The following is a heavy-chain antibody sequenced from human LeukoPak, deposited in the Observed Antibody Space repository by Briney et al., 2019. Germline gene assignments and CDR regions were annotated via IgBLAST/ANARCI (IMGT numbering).Heavy chain of an antibody. J-gene: IGHJ3*02. V-gene: IGHV3-53*01. CDR3: ARCIYGSGPLEYDAFDI. Sequence: PGGSLRLSCAASGFTVSSNYMSWVRQAPGKGLEWVSVIYSGGSTYYADSVKGRFTISRDNSKNTLYLQMNSLRAEDAAVYYCARCIYGSGPLEYDAFDIWGQGTMVTVSS. CDR2: IYSGGST. CDR1: GFTVSSNY. D-gene: IGHD3-10*01.